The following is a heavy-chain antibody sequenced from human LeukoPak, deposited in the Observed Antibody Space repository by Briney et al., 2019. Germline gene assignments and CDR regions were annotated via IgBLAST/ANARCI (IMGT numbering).Heavy chain of an antibody. V-gene: IGHV3-11*01. CDR3: ARGGGIYYRDHIDC. CDR2: ISSSGSTI. J-gene: IGHJ4*02. CDR1: GFTFSDYY. Sequence: GGSLRPSCAASGFTFSDYYMSWIRQAPGKRLEWVSYISSSGSTIYYADSVKGRFTIPRDNAKNSLYLQMNSLLAEDTAVYACARGGGIYYRDHIDCWGQGTLVSVCS. D-gene: IGHD1-26*01.